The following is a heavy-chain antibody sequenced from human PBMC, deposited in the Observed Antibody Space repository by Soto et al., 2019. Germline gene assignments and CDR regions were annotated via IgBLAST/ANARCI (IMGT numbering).Heavy chain of an antibody. Sequence: PGESLKISCKGSGYSFTSYWIGWVRQMPGKGLEWMGIIYPGDSDTRYSPSFQGQVTISADKFISTAYLQWSSLKASDTAMYYCPRLVSQIVVVIVGYFDYWGQGTLVTAPQ. CDR2: IYPGDSDT. J-gene: IGHJ4*02. CDR1: GYSFTSYW. D-gene: IGHD2-21*01. V-gene: IGHV5-51*03. CDR3: PRLVSQIVVVIVGYFDY.